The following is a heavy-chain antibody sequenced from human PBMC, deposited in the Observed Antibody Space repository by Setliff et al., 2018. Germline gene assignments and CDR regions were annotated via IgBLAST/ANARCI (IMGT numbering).Heavy chain of an antibody. J-gene: IGHJ4*02. V-gene: IGHV1-18*01. CDR3: SRLVRYCTRTTCQRASGGEF. CDR2: ISSYTGNT. D-gene: IGHD2-2*01. CDR1: GYTFTNYG. Sequence: ASVKVSCKTSGYTFTNYGITWVRQAPGQGLEWMGWISSYTGNTYYAQKFQGRITLTTDTSTATTYMELRSLESDDTAVYYCSRLVRYCTRTTCQRASGGEFWGQGTLVTVSS.